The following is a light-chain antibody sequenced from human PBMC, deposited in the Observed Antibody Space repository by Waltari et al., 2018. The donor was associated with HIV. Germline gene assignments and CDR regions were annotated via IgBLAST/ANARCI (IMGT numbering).Light chain of an antibody. CDR2: GAS. J-gene: IGKJ1*01. CDR3: QQNDDWPWT. Sequence: EIVMTQPPATLSVSPGERATLSCRASHGVSNNLAWFQQKPGQAPRLLIYGASTRATGVPGRFSGSGSGKDFTLTISSLQSEDFALYYCQQNDDWPWTFGQGTKVEIK. CDR1: HGVSNN. V-gene: IGKV3-15*01.